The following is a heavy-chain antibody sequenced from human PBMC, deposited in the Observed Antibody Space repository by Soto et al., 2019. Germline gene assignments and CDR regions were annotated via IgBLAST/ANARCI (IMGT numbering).Heavy chain of an antibody. J-gene: IGHJ6*02. V-gene: IGHV3-11*01. CDR1: GFTFSDYY. Sequence: GGALRHSCAAPGFTFSDYYMSWIRQAPGEGVGWVSYISSSGSTIYYADSVKGRFTISRDNAKNSLYLQMNSLRAEDTAVYYCARDLDCSGGSCYYGPSMDVWGQGTTVTVSS. D-gene: IGHD2-15*01. CDR2: ISSSGSTI. CDR3: ARDLDCSGGSCYYGPSMDV.